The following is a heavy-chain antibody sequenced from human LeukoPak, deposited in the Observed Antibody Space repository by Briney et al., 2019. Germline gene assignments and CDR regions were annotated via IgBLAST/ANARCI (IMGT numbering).Heavy chain of an antibody. Sequence: NSSETQSLTCTVSGGSISSYYWSWIRQHPGKGLEWIGYIYYSGSTNYNPSLKSRVTISVDTSKNQFSLKLSSVTAADTAVYYCARGRADFWNGYNFDYWGQGTLVTVSS. CDR3: ARGRADFWNGYNFDY. D-gene: IGHD3-3*01. CDR2: IYYSGST. CDR1: GGSISSYY. V-gene: IGHV4-59*01. J-gene: IGHJ4*02.